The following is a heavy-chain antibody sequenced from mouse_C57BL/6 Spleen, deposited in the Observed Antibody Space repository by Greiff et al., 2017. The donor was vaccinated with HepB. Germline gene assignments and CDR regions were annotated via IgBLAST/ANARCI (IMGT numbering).Heavy chain of an antibody. D-gene: IGHD2-3*01. CDR2: IWTGGGT. Sequence: QVQLKESGPGLVAPSQSLSITCTVSGFSLTSYAISWVRQPPGKGLEWLGVIWTGGGTNYNSALKSRLSISKDNSKSQVFLKMNSLQTDDTARYYCARNFEGDDGYLGYYFDYWGQGTTLTVSS. V-gene: IGHV2-9-1*01. J-gene: IGHJ2*01. CDR1: GFSLTSYA. CDR3: ARNFEGDDGYLGYYFDY.